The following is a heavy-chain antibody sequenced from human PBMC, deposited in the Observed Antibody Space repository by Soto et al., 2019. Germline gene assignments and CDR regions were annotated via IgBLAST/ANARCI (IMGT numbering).Heavy chain of an antibody. CDR1: GYTFTGYY. CDR2: INPNSGGT. CDR3: ARQYSSSSNTFDY. D-gene: IGHD6-6*01. J-gene: IGHJ4*02. Sequence: ASVKVSCKASGYTFTGYYMHWVRQAPGQGLEWMGWINPNSGGTNYAQKFQGWVTMTRDTSISTAYMELSRLRSDDTAVYYCARQYSSSSNTFDYWGQGTLVTVSS. V-gene: IGHV1-2*04.